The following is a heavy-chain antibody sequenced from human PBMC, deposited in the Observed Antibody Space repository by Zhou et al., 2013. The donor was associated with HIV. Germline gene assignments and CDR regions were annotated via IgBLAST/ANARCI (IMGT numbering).Heavy chain of an antibody. CDR3: ARAESSGYYNGWFDP. J-gene: IGHJ5*02. CDR2: ISAYNGNT. CDR1: GYTFTNFG. V-gene: IGHV1-18*01. Sequence: QVQLVQSGVEVKKPGASVKVSCKASGYTFTNFGISWVRQAPGQGLEWMGWISAYNGNTNYAQKLQGRVTMTTDTSTSTAYMELRSLRSDDTAVYYCARAESSGYYNGWFDPWGQGTLVTVSS. D-gene: IGHD3-22*01.